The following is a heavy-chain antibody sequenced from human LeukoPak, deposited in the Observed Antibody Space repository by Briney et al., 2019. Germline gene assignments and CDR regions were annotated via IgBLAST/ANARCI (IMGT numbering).Heavy chain of an antibody. CDR1: GFTFSSYA. Sequence: PGRSLRLSCAASGFTFSSYAMHWVRQAPGKGLEWVAVISYDGSNKYYADSVKGRFTISRDNSKNTLYLQMNSLRAEDTAVYYCARDWSQLPLRWGQGTLVTVSS. J-gene: IGHJ4*02. V-gene: IGHV3-30*04. CDR2: ISYDGSNK. CDR3: ARDWSQLPLR. D-gene: IGHD2-2*01.